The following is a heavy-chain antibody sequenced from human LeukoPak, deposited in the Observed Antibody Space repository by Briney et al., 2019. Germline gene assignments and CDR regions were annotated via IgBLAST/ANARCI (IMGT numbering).Heavy chain of an antibody. Sequence: SVKVSCKASGYTFTSYGISWVRQAPGQGLEWMGGIIPIFGTANYAQKFQGRVTITADKSTSTAYMELSSLRSEDTAVYYCARTYFPYYYYMDVWGKGTTVTVSS. CDR3: ARTYFPYYYYMDV. CDR2: IIPIFGTA. V-gene: IGHV1-69*06. D-gene: IGHD3-10*01. J-gene: IGHJ6*03. CDR1: GYTFTSYG.